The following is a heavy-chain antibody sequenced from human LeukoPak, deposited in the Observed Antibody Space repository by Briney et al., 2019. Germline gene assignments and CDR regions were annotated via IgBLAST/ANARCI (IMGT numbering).Heavy chain of an antibody. J-gene: IGHJ4*02. CDR2: IIPIFGTA. CDR3: AREGTYYYGSGSQY. Sequence: SVKVSCKASGGTFSSYAISWVRQAPRQGLEWMGGIIPIFGTANYAQKFQGRVTITADEPTSTAYMEPSSLRSEDTAVYYCAREGTYYYGSGSQYWGQGTLVTVSS. D-gene: IGHD3-10*01. CDR1: GGTFSSYA. V-gene: IGHV1-69*13.